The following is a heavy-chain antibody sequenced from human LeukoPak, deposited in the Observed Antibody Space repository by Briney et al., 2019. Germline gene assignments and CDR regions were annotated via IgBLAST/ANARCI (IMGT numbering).Heavy chain of an antibody. D-gene: IGHD4-4*01. Sequence: SETLSLTCTVSGGSIRSGDYSWNWIRQHPGKGLEWIGYIYYSGSTYYNPSLTSRVTMSVDTSKNQFSLKLSSVTAADTAIYYCARDHTETSSLNFRNYYYYGMDIWGQGTAVIVSS. CDR2: IYYSGST. CDR1: GGSIRSGDYS. CDR3: ARDHTETSSLNFRNYYYYGMDI. V-gene: IGHV4-31*03. J-gene: IGHJ6*02.